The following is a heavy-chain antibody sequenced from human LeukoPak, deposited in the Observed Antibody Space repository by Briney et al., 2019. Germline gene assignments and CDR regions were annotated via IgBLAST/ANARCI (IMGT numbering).Heavy chain of an antibody. Sequence: SETLSLTCAVYGGSFSGYYWSWIRQPPGKGLEWIGEINHSGSTNYNPSLKSRVTISVDTSKNQFSLKLSSVTAADTAVYYYAREVPPFPTMTNGFDYWGQGTLVTVSS. D-gene: IGHD2-8*01. V-gene: IGHV4-34*01. CDR2: INHSGST. J-gene: IGHJ4*02. CDR1: GGSFSGYY. CDR3: AREVPPFPTMTNGFDY.